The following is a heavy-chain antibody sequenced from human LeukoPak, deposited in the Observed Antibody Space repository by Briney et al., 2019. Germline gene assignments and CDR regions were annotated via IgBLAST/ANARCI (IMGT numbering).Heavy chain of an antibody. CDR3: ARDRARGYSYERDNEQDAFDI. J-gene: IGHJ3*02. D-gene: IGHD5-18*01. Sequence: ASVKVSCKASGYTFTSYGISRVGQAPGQGLEWMGWISAYSGNTNYAQKLQGRVTMTTDTSTSTAYMELRSLRSDDTAVYYCARDRARGYSYERDNEQDAFDIWGQGTMVTVSS. CDR1: GYTFTSYG. V-gene: IGHV1-18*01. CDR2: ISAYSGNT.